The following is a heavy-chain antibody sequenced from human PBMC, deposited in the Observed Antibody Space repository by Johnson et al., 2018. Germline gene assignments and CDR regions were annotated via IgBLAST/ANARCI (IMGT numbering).Heavy chain of an antibody. D-gene: IGHD5-24*01. CDR3: AREHSPHDYNTEYYGMDV. CDR2: IGTAGDT. J-gene: IGHJ6*02. Sequence: VQLVQSGGGVVQHGRSLRLPCAASGFTFSSYDMHWVRQATGKGLEWVSAIGTAGDTYYPGSVKGRVTISRENAKNSLYLQMNSLRAEDTAVYYCAREHSPHDYNTEYYGMDVWGQGTTVTVSS. CDR1: GFTFSSYD. V-gene: IGHV3-13*01.